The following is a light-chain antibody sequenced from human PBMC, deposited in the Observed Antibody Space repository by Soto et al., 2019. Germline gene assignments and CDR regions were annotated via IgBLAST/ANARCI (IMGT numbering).Light chain of an antibody. CDR3: QQRTNPWT. Sequence: EMVLTQSPATLSLSPGERETISCRACQFFSSFLAWYQQKSGQSPRLLIYDASNRATGIPARFSGSGSGTDFTLTFSSLEPEDFAVYYCQQRTNPWTFGQGTKVDIK. CDR1: QFFSSF. J-gene: IGKJ1*01. V-gene: IGKV3-11*01. CDR2: DAS.